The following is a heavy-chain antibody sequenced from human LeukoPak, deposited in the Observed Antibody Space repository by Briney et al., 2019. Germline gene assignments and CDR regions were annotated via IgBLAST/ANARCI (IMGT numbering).Heavy chain of an antibody. Sequence: GGSLRLSCAASRFPFSSYTMNWVRQAPGKGLEWVSSISSSSYIYYADSVKGRFTISRDNAKNSLYLQMNSLRAEDTAVYYCARGVGGGMDVWGQGTTVTVSS. CDR2: ISSSSYI. D-gene: IGHD1-26*01. J-gene: IGHJ6*02. CDR3: ARGVGGGMDV. V-gene: IGHV3-21*01. CDR1: RFPFSSYT.